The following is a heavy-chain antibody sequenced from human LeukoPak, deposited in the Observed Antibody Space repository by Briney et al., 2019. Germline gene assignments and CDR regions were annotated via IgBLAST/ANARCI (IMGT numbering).Heavy chain of an antibody. V-gene: IGHV3-73*01. J-gene: IGHJ4*02. CDR2: IRSKANSYAT. Sequence: PGGSLRHSCAASGFTFSGSAMHWVRQASGKGLEWVGRIRSKANSYATAYAASVKGRFTISRDDSKNMAYLQMNSLKTEDTAVYYCTSIYCSSTSCYCYWGQGTLVTVSS. CDR1: GFTFSGSA. D-gene: IGHD2-2*01. CDR3: TSIYCSSTSCYCY.